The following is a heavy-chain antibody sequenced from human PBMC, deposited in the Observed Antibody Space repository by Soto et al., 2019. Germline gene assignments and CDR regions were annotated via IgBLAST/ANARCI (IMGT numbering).Heavy chain of an antibody. D-gene: IGHD6-13*01. J-gene: IGHJ4*02. CDR3: ARAIAAAGQFDY. CDR1: GGSISSYY. V-gene: IGHV4-59*01. CDR2: IYYSGST. Sequence: QVQLQESGPGLVKPSETLSLTCTVSGGSISSYYWSWIRQPPGKGLEWIGYIYYSGSTNYNPSLKSRXXIXVXKSKNQFSLKLSSVTAADTAVYYCARAIAAAGQFDYWGQGTLVTVSS.